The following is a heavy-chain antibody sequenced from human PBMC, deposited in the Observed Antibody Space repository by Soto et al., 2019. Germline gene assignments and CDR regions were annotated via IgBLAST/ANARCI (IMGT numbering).Heavy chain of an antibody. D-gene: IGHD5-12*01. CDR3: ARALGYSGYAGMDV. Sequence: QVQLVQSGGEVKKPGASVKVSCKASGYTFTIYGINWVRQAPGQGLEWMGWISPDNGNTNYAQKLQGRVTMTTDTSTSTAYMGLRSLRSDDTAVYYCARALGYSGYAGMDVWGQGTTVTVSS. J-gene: IGHJ6*02. V-gene: IGHV1-18*01. CDR2: ISPDNGNT. CDR1: GYTFTIYG.